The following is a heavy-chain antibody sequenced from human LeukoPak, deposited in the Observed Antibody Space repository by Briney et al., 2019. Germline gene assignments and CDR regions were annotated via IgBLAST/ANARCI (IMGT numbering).Heavy chain of an antibody. J-gene: IGHJ3*02. D-gene: IGHD3-22*01. CDR1: GFTFRNFW. CDR3: ARHYDSSGYFILPYDAFDI. CDR2: IKHDGSEE. Sequence: GGPLRLSCAASGFTFRNFWMSWVRQAPGKGVEWMANIKHDGSEEYYVDSVKGRFTISRDNAKNSLYLQMNSLRAEDTAVYYCARHYDSSGYFILPYDAFDIWGQGTMVTVSS. V-gene: IGHV3-7*01.